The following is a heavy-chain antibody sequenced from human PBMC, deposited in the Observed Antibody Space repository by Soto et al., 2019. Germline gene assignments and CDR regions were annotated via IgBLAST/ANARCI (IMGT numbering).Heavy chain of an antibody. CDR3: AKGIKASSSSCFDY. Sequence: GGSLRLSCAASGFTFSSAWMIWVRQAPGKGLEWVSLISWDGGSTYYADSVRGRFTISRDNSKNSLYLQMNSLRAEDTALYYCAKGIKASSSSCFDYWGQGTLVTVSS. CDR1: GFTFSSAW. V-gene: IGHV3-43D*04. J-gene: IGHJ4*02. D-gene: IGHD6-6*01. CDR2: ISWDGGST.